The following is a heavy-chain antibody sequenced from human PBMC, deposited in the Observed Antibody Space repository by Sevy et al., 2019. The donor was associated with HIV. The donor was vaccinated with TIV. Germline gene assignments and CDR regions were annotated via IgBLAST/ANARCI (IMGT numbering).Heavy chain of an antibody. CDR2: ISRASDSI. Sequence: GGSLRLSCAASGFTFRDYPMNWIRQAPGKGLEWLSYISRASDSIYYADSVMGRFTVSRDNAKNSLYLQMYRLSDEDTAIYYCAREHTGSFPDFWGQGTLVTVSS. V-gene: IGHV3-48*02. D-gene: IGHD1-26*01. CDR3: AREHTGSFPDF. CDR1: GFTFRDYP. J-gene: IGHJ4*02.